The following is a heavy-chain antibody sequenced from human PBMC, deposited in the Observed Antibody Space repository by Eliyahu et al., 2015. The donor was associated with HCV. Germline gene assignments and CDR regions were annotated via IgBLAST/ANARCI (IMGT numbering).Heavy chain of an antibody. CDR2: IIPIFGTA. V-gene: IGHV1-69*01. D-gene: IGHD3-22*01. J-gene: IGHJ4*02. Sequence: EWMGGIIPIFGTANYAQKFQGRVTITADESTDTAYMELSSLRSEDTAVYYCARGPETKSAYYYNYWGQGTLGHR. CDR3: ARGPETKSAYYYNY.